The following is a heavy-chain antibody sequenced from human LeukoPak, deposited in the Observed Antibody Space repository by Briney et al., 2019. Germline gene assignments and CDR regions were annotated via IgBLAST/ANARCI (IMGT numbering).Heavy chain of an antibody. D-gene: IGHD3-10*01. CDR2: IYSSGST. CDR1: GGSIRGYV. CDR3: ARHYVSGSYPSEV. V-gene: IGHV4-59*08. J-gene: IGHJ4*02. Sequence: SETLSLTCTASGGSIRGYVWSWIRQPPGKGLEWIGHIYSSGSTTYTPSLQGRVTISLDTSKNQFSLKLSSVTAADTAVYYCARHYVSGSYPSEVWGPVTLVTVSS.